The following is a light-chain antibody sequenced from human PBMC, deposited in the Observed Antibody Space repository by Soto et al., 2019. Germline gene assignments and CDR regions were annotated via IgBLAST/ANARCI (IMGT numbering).Light chain of an antibody. CDR1: SSDVGDYNY. CDR2: EVS. Sequence: QSVLTQPASVSGSPGQSITISCTGTSSDVGDYNYVSWYQQHPDKAPKLMIYEVSNRPSGVSSRFSGSKSGNTASLTISGLQAEDEADYYCSSYTSSGTVVFGGGTQLTV. V-gene: IGLV2-14*01. CDR3: SSYTSSGTVV. J-gene: IGLJ2*01.